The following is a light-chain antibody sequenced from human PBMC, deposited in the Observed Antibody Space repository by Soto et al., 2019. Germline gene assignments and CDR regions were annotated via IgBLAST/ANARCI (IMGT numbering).Light chain of an antibody. CDR2: KAS. V-gene: IGKV1-5*03. CDR1: QRISIW. Sequence: DIPMTQSPSTLSASVGDRVTITCRASQRISIWLAWYQQKPGKAPKLLVYKASTLERGVPSRFSGSGSGTEFTLTISSLQPDDFATYYCQQYNSYSTFGQGTKVEIK. CDR3: QQYNSYST. J-gene: IGKJ1*01.